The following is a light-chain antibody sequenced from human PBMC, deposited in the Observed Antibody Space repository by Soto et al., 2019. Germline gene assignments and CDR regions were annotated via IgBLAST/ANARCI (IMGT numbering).Light chain of an antibody. CDR3: QQYDSSPLT. V-gene: IGKV3-20*01. J-gene: IGKJ4*01. CDR1: QSVSSSY. Sequence: EIVLTQSPGPLSLSPGERATLSCRASQSVSSSYLAWYQQKPGQAPRLLIYGASSRATGIPDRFSGSGPGTDFTLPISRLEPEDFTGYYCQQYDSSPLTFGGGTKVEIK. CDR2: GAS.